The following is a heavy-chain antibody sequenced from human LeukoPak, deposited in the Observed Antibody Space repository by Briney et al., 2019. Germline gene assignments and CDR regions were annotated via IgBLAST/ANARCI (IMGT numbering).Heavy chain of an antibody. CDR2: IYYSGST. CDR1: GGSISSYY. V-gene: IGHV4-59*08. D-gene: IGHD2-15*01. CDR3: ARYYCSAGSCYFDY. J-gene: IGHJ4*02. Sequence: SETLSLTCTVSGGSISSYYWSWIRQPPGKGLEWIGYIYYSGSTKYNPSLKSRVTITVDTSKNQFSLKLSSVTAADTAVYYCARYYCSAGSCYFDYWGRGTLVTVSS.